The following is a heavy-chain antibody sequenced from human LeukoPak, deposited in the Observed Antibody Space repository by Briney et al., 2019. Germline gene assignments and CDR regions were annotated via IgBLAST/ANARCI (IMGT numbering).Heavy chain of an antibody. Sequence: PGGSLRLSCAASGFTFSSYAMSWVRQAPGKGLEWVSAISGSGGSTYYADSVKGRFTISRDNSKNTLYLQMNSLRAEDTAVYYCAKDRTPMLGGAAAVYYYGMDVWGQGTTVTVSS. CDR2: ISGSGGST. D-gene: IGHD6-13*01. J-gene: IGHJ6*02. V-gene: IGHV3-23*01. CDR3: AKDRTPMLGGAAAVYYYGMDV. CDR1: GFTFSSYA.